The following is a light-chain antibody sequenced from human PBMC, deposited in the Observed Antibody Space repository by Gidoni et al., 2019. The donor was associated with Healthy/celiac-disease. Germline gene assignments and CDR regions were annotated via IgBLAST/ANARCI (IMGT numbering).Light chain of an antibody. Sequence: QSSLTQPRPVSGSPGQSVTISCTGTSSYVGGYTYVSWYQQHPGKAPKLMIYDVIKRPAGVPDRFSGSKAGNTASLTISGLQAEDEADYYCCSYAGTYVFGTGTKVTVL. CDR2: DVI. CDR3: CSYAGTYV. J-gene: IGLJ1*01. V-gene: IGLV2-11*01. CDR1: SSYVGGYTY.